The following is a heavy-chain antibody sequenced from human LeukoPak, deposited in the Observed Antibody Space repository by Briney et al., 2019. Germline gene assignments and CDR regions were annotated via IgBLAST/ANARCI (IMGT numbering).Heavy chain of an antibody. D-gene: IGHD4-11*01. CDR1: GFTVSSNY. J-gene: IGHJ4*02. Sequence: PGGSLRLSCAASGFTVSSNYMNWVRQAPGKGLEWVSLIYSAGSTYYADSVKGRFAISRDNAKNSLFLQMNSLRAEDTAVYYCARRVTQAANFDYWGQGTLVTVSS. CDR2: IYSAGST. V-gene: IGHV3-53*01. CDR3: ARRVTQAANFDY.